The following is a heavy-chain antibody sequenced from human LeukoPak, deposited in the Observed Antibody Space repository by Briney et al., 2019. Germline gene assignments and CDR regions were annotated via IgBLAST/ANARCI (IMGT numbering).Heavy chain of an antibody. J-gene: IGHJ5*02. Sequence: ASVKVSCKASGYTFTSYDINWVRQATGQGLEWMGWMNPNSGNTGYAQKFQGRVTMTRNTSISTAYMELSSLRSEDTAVYYCGRFYYVFWSGSFLVAPGAQGPLVTVS. CDR2: MNPNSGNT. CDR3: GRFYYVFWSGSFLVAP. D-gene: IGHD3-3*01. V-gene: IGHV1-8*01. CDR1: GYTFTSYD.